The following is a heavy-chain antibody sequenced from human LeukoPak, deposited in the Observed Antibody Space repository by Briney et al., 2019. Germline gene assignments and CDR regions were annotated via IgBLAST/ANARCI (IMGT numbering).Heavy chain of an antibody. D-gene: IGHD2-2*01. Sequence: GGSLRLSCAASEFTFSSYAMSWVRQAPGKGLEWVSAIRDSGGSTYYADSVKGRFTVSRDNSKNTMYLQMNSLRAEDTAVYYCAKDRRACSSSSCYYRFDYWGQGTLVTVSS. CDR1: EFTFSSYA. J-gene: IGHJ4*02. CDR2: IRDSGGST. CDR3: AKDRRACSSSSCYYRFDY. V-gene: IGHV3-23*01.